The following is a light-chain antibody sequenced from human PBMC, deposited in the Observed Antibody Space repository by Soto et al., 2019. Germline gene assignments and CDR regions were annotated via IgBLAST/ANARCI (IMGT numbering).Light chain of an antibody. J-gene: IGKJ2*01. CDR2: DAS. CDR1: QSVSSY. V-gene: IGKV3-11*01. CDR3: QQRSNWPYT. Sequence: ILLTQSPATLSLSPGERATLSCRASQSVSSYFAWYQQKPGQAPRLLIYDASNRAPCIPARFNGSGSGTDFTLTISSLEPEEVAVYYCQQRSNWPYTFGQGTKLEIK.